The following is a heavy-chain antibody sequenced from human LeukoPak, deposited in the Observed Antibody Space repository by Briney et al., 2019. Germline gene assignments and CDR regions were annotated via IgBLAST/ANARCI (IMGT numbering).Heavy chain of an antibody. D-gene: IGHD5-24*01. CDR1: GFTFSSYG. CDR2: ISYDRSNE. J-gene: IGHJ4*02. CDR3: AKDHPGLQFTY. V-gene: IGHV3-30*18. Sequence: GGSLRLSCAASGFTFSSYGMHWVRQAPGKGLEWVAVISYDRSNEYYADSVKGRFTISRDNSKNTLYLQMNSLRAEDTAVYYCAKDHPGLQFTYWGQGTLVTVSS.